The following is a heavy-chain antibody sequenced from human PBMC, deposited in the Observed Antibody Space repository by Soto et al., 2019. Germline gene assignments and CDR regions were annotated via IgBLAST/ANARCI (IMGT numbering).Heavy chain of an antibody. J-gene: IGHJ1*01. Sequence: PSETLSLTCTVSGASIRSSTFYWGWIRQPPGKGLESIANIYYDGSTYYADSVKGRFTISRHNSKNTLYLQMNSLRAEDTAVYYCARARRTESHYDSSGYTAEYFQYWGQGTLVTVSS. CDR1: GASIRSSTFY. D-gene: IGHD3-22*01. CDR2: IYYDGST. CDR3: ARARRTESHYDSSGYTAEYFQY. V-gene: IGHV3-53*03.